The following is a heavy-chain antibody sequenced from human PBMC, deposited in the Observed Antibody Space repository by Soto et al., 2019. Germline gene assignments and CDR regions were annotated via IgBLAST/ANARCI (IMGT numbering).Heavy chain of an antibody. CDR2: ISSSGGST. Sequence: GGSLRLSCAASGFTVSSNYMSWVRQAPGKGLEWVSGISSSGGSTYYADSVKGRFTISRDNAKNTLYMQMNSLRAEDTAVYSCAKQLMVRGVVLLFDYWGQGTLVTVSS. V-gene: IGHV3-23*01. J-gene: IGHJ4*02. D-gene: IGHD3-10*01. CDR1: GFTVSSNY. CDR3: AKQLMVRGVVLLFDY.